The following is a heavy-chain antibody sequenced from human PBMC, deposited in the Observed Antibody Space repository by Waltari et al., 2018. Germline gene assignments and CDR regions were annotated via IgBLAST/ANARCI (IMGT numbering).Heavy chain of an antibody. J-gene: IGHJ4*02. D-gene: IGHD3-9*01. CDR2: IKQDGSET. CDR1: GLAFSDYW. Sequence: EVQLVESGGGLVQPGGSLRLSCEASGLAFSDYWVSWVRQAPGKGLGWVAKIKQDGSETFYVEPVKGRFTISRDNAKNLLYLQMNSLRVEDTAVYFCAMTGRLGTGLPWDWGQGTLVTVSS. CDR3: AMTGRLGTGLPWD. V-gene: IGHV3-7*01.